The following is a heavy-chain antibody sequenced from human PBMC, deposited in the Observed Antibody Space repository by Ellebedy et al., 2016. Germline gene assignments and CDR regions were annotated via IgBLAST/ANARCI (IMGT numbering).Heavy chain of an antibody. J-gene: IGHJ4*02. CDR3: ARDPSEVVVAATFDY. D-gene: IGHD2-15*01. CDR1: GFTFSSYA. V-gene: IGHV3-64*04. Sequence: GGSLRLSCSASGFTFSSYAMHWVRQAPGKGLEYVSAISSNGGSTYYADSVKGRFTISRDNSKNTLYLQMNSLRAEDTAVYYCARDPSEVVVAATFDYWGQGTLVTVSS. CDR2: ISSNGGST.